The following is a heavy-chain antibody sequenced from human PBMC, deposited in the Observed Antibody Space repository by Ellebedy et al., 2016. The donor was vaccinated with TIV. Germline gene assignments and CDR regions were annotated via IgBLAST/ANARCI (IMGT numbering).Heavy chain of an antibody. Sequence: GESLKISCAASGFTFSSYGMHWVRQTPGKGLEWVAVISYDGSNKYYADSVKGRFTISRDNSKNTLYLQMNSLRAEDTAVYYCAKLGSPGYCSSTSCYPFDYWGQGTLVTVSS. D-gene: IGHD2-2*01. V-gene: IGHV3-30*18. CDR3: AKLGSPGYCSSTSCYPFDY. CDR2: ISYDGSNK. CDR1: GFTFSSYG. J-gene: IGHJ4*02.